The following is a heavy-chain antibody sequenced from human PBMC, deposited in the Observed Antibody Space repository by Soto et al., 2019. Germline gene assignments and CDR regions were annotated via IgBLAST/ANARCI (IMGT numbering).Heavy chain of an antibody. CDR3: ARDHPYGYGGFHWFDH. CDR1: GFTFSSYS. V-gene: IGHV3-48*02. Sequence: EVQLVESGGGLVQPGGSLRLSCAASGFTFSSYSMNWVRQAPGKGLEWVSYISGSSSTIYYADSVKGRFTISRDNAKNSLYLQMNSLRDEDTAVYYCARDHPYGYGGFHWFDHWGQGTLVPASS. CDR2: ISGSSSTI. J-gene: IGHJ5*02. D-gene: IGHD5-18*01.